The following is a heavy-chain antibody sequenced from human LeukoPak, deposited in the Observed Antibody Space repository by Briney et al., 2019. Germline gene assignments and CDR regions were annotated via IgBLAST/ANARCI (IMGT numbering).Heavy chain of an antibody. CDR3: ARDDTAVAGTELDY. CDR1: GFSFSYG. D-gene: IGHD6-19*01. V-gene: IGHV3-7*01. Sequence: PGGSLRLSRVASGFSFSYGMNWVRQAPGKGLEWVANIKQDGSEKYYVDSVKGRFTISRDNAKNSLYLQMKSLRVEDTAVYYCARDDTAVAGTELDYWGQGTLVTVSS. J-gene: IGHJ4*02. CDR2: IKQDGSEK.